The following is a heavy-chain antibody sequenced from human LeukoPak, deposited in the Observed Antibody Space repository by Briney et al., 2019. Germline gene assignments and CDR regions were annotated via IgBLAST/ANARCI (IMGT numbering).Heavy chain of an antibody. V-gene: IGHV3-33*01. J-gene: IGHJ4*02. CDR3: AREGYAMDYFDY. CDR1: GFTFSSYG. Sequence: GGSLRLSCAASGFTFSSYGMHWVRQAPGKGLEWVAVIWYDESNKYYADSVKGRFTISRDNSKNTLYLQMNSLRAEDTAVYYCAREGYAMDYFDYWGQGTLVTVSS. D-gene: IGHD2-8*01. CDR2: IWYDESNK.